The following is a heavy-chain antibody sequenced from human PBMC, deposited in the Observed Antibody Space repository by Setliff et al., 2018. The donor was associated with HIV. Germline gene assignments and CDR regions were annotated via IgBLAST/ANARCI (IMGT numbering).Heavy chain of an antibody. V-gene: IGHV1-3*01. D-gene: IGHD1-26*01. Sequence: ASVKVSCKASGYTFSRYAMHWVRQAPGQRLEWMGWINAGNGNTKYSQKFQGRVSIARDTSISTAYMELSSLRSEDTAVYYCARFRKFQLVGALDYWGQGTLVTVS. J-gene: IGHJ4*02. CDR3: ARFRKFQLVGALDY. CDR2: INAGNGNT. CDR1: GYTFSRYA.